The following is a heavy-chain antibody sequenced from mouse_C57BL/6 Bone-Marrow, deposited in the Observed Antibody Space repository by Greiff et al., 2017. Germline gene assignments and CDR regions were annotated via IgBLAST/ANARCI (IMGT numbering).Heavy chain of an antibody. J-gene: IGHJ1*03. Sequence: LVESGPELVKPGASVKLSCKASGYTFTSYDINWVKQRPGPGLEWIGWIYPRDGSTKYNEKFKGKATLTVDTSSSPAYMELNSLTSEDSAVFFCARDYCSSYWYFDVWGTGTTVTVSS. CDR3: ARDYCSSYWYFDV. D-gene: IGHD1-1*01. CDR1: GYTFTSYD. CDR2: IYPRDGST. V-gene: IGHV1-85*01.